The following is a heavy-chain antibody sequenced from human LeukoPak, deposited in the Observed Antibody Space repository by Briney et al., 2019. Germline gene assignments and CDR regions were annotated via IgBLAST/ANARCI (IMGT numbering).Heavy chain of an antibody. V-gene: IGHV3-7*01. J-gene: IGHJ3*02. Sequence: GGSLRLSCAASGFTFSSYWMSWVRQAPGKGLEWVANIKQDGSEKYYVDSVKGRFTISRDNAKNSLYLQMNSLRAEDTAVYYCARFLAGSSWHDAFDIWGQGTMVTASS. CDR2: IKQDGSEK. CDR3: ARFLAGSSWHDAFDI. CDR1: GFTFSSYW. D-gene: IGHD6-13*01.